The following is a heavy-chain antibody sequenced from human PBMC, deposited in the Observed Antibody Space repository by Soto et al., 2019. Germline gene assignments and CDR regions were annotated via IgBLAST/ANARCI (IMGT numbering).Heavy chain of an antibody. CDR3: TRAGASDWNYVSTSS. CDR2: ISTYNDNI. Sequence: ASVKVSCKASGYTFTSYGISWVRQAPGQGLEWMGWISTYNDNINYAQRLQGRVTMTTDTSTSTAYMELRSLTSDDTAVYYCTRAGASDWNYVSTSSWGQGTLVTVSS. J-gene: IGHJ4*02. V-gene: IGHV1-18*01. D-gene: IGHD1-7*01. CDR1: GYTFTSYG.